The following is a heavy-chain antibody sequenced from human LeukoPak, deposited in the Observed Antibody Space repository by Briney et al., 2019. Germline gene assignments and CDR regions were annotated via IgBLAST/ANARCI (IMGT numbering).Heavy chain of an antibody. CDR2: ISWNSGSI. V-gene: IGHV3-9*01. Sequence: PGRSLRLSCAASGFTFDDYAMHWVRHAPGKGLEWVSGISWNSGSIGYADSVKGRFTISRDNAKNSLYLQMNSLRAEDTALYYCAKDIEYSSPEGPFDYWGQGTLVTVSS. J-gene: IGHJ4*02. CDR1: GFTFDDYA. D-gene: IGHD6-6*01. CDR3: AKDIEYSSPEGPFDY.